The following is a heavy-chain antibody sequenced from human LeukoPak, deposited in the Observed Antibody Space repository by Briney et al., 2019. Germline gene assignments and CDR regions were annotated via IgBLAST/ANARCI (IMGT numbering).Heavy chain of an antibody. J-gene: IGHJ4*02. D-gene: IGHD3-16*01. CDR1: GFTFSSYA. CDR3: ARVGGTLVSDY. CDR2: ISSNGGST. V-gene: IGHV3-64*01. Sequence: PGGSLRLSCAASGFTFSSYAMHWVRQAPGQGLEYVSAISSNGGSTYYANSVKGRFTISRDNSKNTLYLQMGSLRAEDMAVYYCARVGGTLVSDYWGQGTLVTVSS.